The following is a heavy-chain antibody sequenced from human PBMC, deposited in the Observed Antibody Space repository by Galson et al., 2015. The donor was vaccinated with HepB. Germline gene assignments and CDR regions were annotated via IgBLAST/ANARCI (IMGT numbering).Heavy chain of an antibody. CDR1: GYTFTSYA. CDR2: INTNTGNP. J-gene: IGHJ6*03. D-gene: IGHD3-3*01. V-gene: IGHV7-4-1*02. CDR3: ARNGEDFGVVINRYYYYYYMDV. Sequence: SVKVSCKASGYTFTSYAMNWVRQAPGQGLEWMGWINTNTGNPTYAQGFTGRFVFSLDTSVSTAYLQISSLKAEDTAVYYCARNGEDFGVVINRYYYYYYMDVWGKGTTVTVSS.